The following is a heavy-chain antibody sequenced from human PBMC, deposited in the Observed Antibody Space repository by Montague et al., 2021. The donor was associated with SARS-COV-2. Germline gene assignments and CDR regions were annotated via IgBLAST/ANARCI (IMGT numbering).Heavy chain of an antibody. CDR2: MSYGESN. CDR3: ARRDGYCSSTRCPHWFDP. Sequence: SETLSLTCTVSGGSISSYYWSWIRQPPGKGLEWIGYMSYGESNNYKPSLKSRVTISVDTSKNQLSLKVNSVTAADTAVYYCARRDGYCSSTRCPHWFDPWGQGTLVTVSS. V-gene: IGHV4-59*01. D-gene: IGHD2-2*01. CDR1: GGSISSYY. J-gene: IGHJ5*02.